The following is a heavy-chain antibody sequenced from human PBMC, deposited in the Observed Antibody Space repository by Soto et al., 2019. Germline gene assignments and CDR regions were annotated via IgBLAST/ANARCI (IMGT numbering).Heavy chain of an antibody. CDR2: ISLDTERV. CDR1: GFTFDDFA. V-gene: IGHV3-9*01. Sequence: EGQIVESGGDLVQPGMSLRLSCVASGFTFDDFAMYWVRQTPGKGLEWVSGISLDTERVDYADSVKGRFTISRDNAKNSVYLQMHSLTPEDTAVYYCAKHKQGGGGLDFYYYYYGMDVWGQGTTVTVSS. J-gene: IGHJ6*02. D-gene: IGHD3-16*01. CDR3: AKHKQGGGGLDFYYYYYGMDV.